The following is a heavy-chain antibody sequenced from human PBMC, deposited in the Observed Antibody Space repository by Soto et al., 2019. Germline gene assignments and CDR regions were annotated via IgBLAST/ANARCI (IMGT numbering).Heavy chain of an antibody. Sequence: GGSLRLSCAASGFTFSSYTMHWVRQAPGKGLEWVSSISTSSTYRYIADSVTGRFTISRDNAQNSLYLQMTSLRAEDTAVYYCARDGRGAAANPYFDYWGQGTLVTAPQ. V-gene: IGHV3-21*04. D-gene: IGHD2-2*01. CDR3: ARDGRGAAANPYFDY. J-gene: IGHJ4*02. CDR2: ISTSSTYR. CDR1: GFTFSSYT.